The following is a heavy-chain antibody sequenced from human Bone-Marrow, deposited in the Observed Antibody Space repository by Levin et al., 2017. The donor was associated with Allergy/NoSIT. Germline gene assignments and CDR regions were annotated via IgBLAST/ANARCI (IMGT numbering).Heavy chain of an antibody. CDR1: GFTVSNNY. Sequence: PGGSLRLSCAVSGFTVSNNYMSWVRQAPGAGLEWVSLIYSVGTTYYADSVKGRFTISRDNSRNTLYPQMNSLIAEVTAVYYCTGGPSGVRGWGQGTLVTVSS. CDR2: IYSVGTT. CDR3: TGGPSGVRG. D-gene: IGHD3-16*01. J-gene: IGHJ4*02. V-gene: IGHV3-53*01.